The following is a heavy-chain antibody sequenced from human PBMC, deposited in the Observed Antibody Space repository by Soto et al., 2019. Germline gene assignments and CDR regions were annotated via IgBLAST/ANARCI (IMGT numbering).Heavy chain of an antibody. CDR3: AGWSITGTELPATNWFDP. CDR1: GFTFSSYG. CDR2: IWYDGSNK. Sequence: GGSLRLSCAASGFTFSSYGMHWVRQAPGKGLEWVAVIWYDGSNKYYADSVKGRFTISRDNSKNTLYLQMNSLGAEDTAVYYCAGWSITGTELPATNWFDPWGQGTLVTVSS. J-gene: IGHJ5*02. V-gene: IGHV3-33*01. D-gene: IGHD1-7*01.